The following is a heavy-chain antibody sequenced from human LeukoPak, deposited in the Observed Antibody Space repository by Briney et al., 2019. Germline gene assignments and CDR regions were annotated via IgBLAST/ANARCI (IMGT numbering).Heavy chain of an antibody. CDR2: ISYHGGDK. V-gene: IGHV3-30*04. J-gene: IGHJ4*02. CDR3: ARDLQGPPDY. Sequence: PGRSLRLSCAAAGFTFNNHAMHWVRQAPVKGLEWVAVISYHGGDKYYADSVKGRFTISRDNSKNTLDLQMNSLGGEDTAVYYCARDLQGPPDYWGQGTLVTVSS. CDR1: GFTFNNHA.